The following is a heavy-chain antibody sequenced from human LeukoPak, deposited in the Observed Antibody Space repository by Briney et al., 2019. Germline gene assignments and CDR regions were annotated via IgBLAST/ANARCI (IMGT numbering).Heavy chain of an antibody. CDR3: AREGITIFGVVSVKGMDV. V-gene: IGHV1-8*01. D-gene: IGHD3-3*01. J-gene: IGHJ6*02. CDR2: MNPNSGNT. Sequence: ASVKVSCKASGYTFTSYDINWVRQATGQGLEWMGWMNPNSGNTGYAQKFQGRVTMTRNTSISTAYMELSSLRSEDTAVYYCAREGITIFGVVSVKGMDVWGQGTTVTVSS. CDR1: GYTFTSYD.